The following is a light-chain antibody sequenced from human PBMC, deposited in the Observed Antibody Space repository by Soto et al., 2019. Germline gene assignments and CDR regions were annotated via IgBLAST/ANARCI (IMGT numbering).Light chain of an antibody. J-gene: IGKJ1*01. CDR2: NAS. Sequence: IQLTQSPSSLSAAVGDRVTITCRASRNIERWLAWYQQKPGKPPKLLILNASTLGSGVPSRFSGSGSGTEFTLTISSLQPDVFATYYCQQYNSYWAFGQGTNVAI. CDR3: QQYNSYWA. V-gene: IGKV1-5*01. CDR1: RNIERW.